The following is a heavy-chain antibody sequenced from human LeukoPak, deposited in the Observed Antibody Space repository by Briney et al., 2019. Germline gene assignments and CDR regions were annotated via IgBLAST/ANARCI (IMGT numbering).Heavy chain of an antibody. D-gene: IGHD6-13*01. V-gene: IGHV4-39*01. J-gene: IGHJ4*02. CDR1: GGSISSSSYY. CDR3: AGIAAAGPFDY. CDR2: IYYSGST. Sequence: SETLSLTCTVSGGSISSSSYYWGWTRQPPGKGLEWIGSIYYSGSTYYNPSLKSRVTISVDTSKNQFSLKLSSVTAADTAVYYCAGIAAAGPFDYWGQGTLVTVSS.